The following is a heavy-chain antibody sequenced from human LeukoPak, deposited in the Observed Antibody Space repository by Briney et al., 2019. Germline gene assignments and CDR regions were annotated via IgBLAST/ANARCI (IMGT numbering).Heavy chain of an antibody. V-gene: IGHV4-59*01. J-gene: IGHJ4*02. CDR1: GGSISSYY. CDR3: ARGHDYGDYYFDY. CDR2: IYYSGST. D-gene: IGHD4-17*01. Sequence: PSETLSLTCTVSGGSISSYYWSWIRQPPGKGLEWSGYIYYSGSTNYNPSLKSRVTISVDTSKNQYSLKLSSVTAAYTAVYYCARGHDYGDYYFDYWGQGTLVTVSS.